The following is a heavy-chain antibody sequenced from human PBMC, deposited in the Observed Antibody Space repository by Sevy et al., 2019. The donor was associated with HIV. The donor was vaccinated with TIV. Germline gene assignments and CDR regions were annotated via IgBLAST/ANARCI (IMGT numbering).Heavy chain of an antibody. CDR3: AREGGIAAAGTLAFDI. D-gene: IGHD6-13*01. CDR2: IYYSGST. V-gene: IGHV4-59*01. Sequence: SETLSLTCTVSGGSISSYYWSWIRQPPGKGLEWIGYIYYSGSTNYNPSLKSRVTISVDTSKNHFSLKLSSVTAADTAVYYCAREGGIAAAGTLAFDIWGQGTMVTVSS. CDR1: GGSISSYY. J-gene: IGHJ3*02.